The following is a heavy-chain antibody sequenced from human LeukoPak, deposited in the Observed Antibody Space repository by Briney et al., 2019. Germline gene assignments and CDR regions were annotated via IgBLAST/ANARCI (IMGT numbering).Heavy chain of an antibody. D-gene: IGHD6-6*01. CDR3: ARDLDSSSSGY. Sequence: GASVKVSCKASGYTFTSYGISWVRQAPGQGLEWMGWINPNSGGTNYAQKFQGRVTMTRDTSISTAYMELSRLRSDDTAVYYCARDLDSSSSGYWGQGTLVTVSS. CDR2: INPNSGGT. J-gene: IGHJ4*02. V-gene: IGHV1-2*02. CDR1: GYTFTSYG.